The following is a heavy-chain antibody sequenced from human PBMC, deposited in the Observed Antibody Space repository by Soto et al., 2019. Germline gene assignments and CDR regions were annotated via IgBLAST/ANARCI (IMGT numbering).Heavy chain of an antibody. V-gene: IGHV1-46*03. CDR3: ARTKFLEWPPDPRYYYYYYMDV. D-gene: IGHD3-3*01. CDR1: GYTFTSYY. Sequence: ASVKVSCKASGYTFTSYYMHWVRQAPGQGLEWMGIINPSGGSTSYAQKFQGRVTMTRDTSTSTVYMELSSLRSEDTAVYYCARTKFLEWPPDPRYYYYYYMDVWGKGTTVTVSS. CDR2: INPSGGST. J-gene: IGHJ6*03.